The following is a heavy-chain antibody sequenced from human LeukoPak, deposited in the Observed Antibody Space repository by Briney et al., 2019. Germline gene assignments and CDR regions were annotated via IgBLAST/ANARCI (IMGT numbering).Heavy chain of an antibody. J-gene: IGHJ4*02. Sequence: PGGSLRLSCAASGFALSSYSMNWVRQAPGKGLEWVSSIKRTSGSMKYADSVKGRFTISRDTAKSSLYLQMNSLRAEDTAVYFCACNPRGTSPPDYFDYWGQGTLVTVSS. CDR3: ACNPRGTSPPDYFDY. CDR2: IKRTSGSM. V-gene: IGHV3-21*01. CDR1: GFALSSYS. D-gene: IGHD3-16*01.